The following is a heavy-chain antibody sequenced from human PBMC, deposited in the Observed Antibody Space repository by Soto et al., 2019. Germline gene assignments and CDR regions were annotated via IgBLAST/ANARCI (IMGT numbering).Heavy chain of an antibody. CDR2: INTDGGST. Sequence: PGGSLRLSCAASGFTFSGHSMHWVRQVPGKGLVWVSRINTDGGSTSYADSVKGRFTISRDNSKNTLFLQMTGLRVDDTSVYYCARGVGYCSRTSCYRRAFDTWGQGTMVTVS. V-gene: IGHV3-74*01. CDR3: ARGVGYCSRTSCYRRAFDT. D-gene: IGHD2-2*01. CDR1: GFTFSGHS. J-gene: IGHJ3*02.